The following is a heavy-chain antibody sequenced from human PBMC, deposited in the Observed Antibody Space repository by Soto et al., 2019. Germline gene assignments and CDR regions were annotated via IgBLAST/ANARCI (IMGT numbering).Heavy chain of an antibody. Sequence: GGSLRLSCAASGFTVSSSYMSWVRQAPGKGLEWVSTIYSPGSTYYADSVKGRFTISRDNSKNTLYLQMNSLRAEDTAVYYCARGLVGATTAFDCWGQGTMVTVYS. CDR1: GFTVSSSY. D-gene: IGHD1-26*01. CDR2: IYSPGST. V-gene: IGHV3-53*01. CDR3: ARGLVGATTAFDC. J-gene: IGHJ4*02.